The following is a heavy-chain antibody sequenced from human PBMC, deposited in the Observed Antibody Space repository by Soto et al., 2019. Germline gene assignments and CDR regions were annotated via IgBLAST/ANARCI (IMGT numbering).Heavy chain of an antibody. CDR1: GFTFSSYS. D-gene: IGHD6-6*01. V-gene: IGHV3-21*01. J-gene: IGHJ4*02. CDR2: ISSSSSYI. CDR3: ARGGGCIAARPVDY. Sequence: EVQLVESGGGLVKPGGSLRLSCAASGFTFSSYSMNWVRQAPGKGLEWVSSISSSSSYIYYADSVKGRFTISRDNAKNSLYLQRNSLRAEDTAVYYCARGGGCIAARPVDYWGQGTLVTVSS.